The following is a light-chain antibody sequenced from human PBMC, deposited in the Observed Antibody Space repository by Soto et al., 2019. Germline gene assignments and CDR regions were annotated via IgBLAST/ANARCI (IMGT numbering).Light chain of an antibody. J-gene: IGKJ4*01. V-gene: IGKV1-5*01. CDR2: DVS. CDR3: QQYNGYPLT. Sequence: DIQMTQSPSTLSASVGDRVTITCRASQTLRTWLAWYQQKPGKAPKLLIYDVSILQSGVPSRISGSGSGTEFTLTISSLQPDDFATYCCQQYNGYPLTFGGGTKVEFK. CDR1: QTLRTW.